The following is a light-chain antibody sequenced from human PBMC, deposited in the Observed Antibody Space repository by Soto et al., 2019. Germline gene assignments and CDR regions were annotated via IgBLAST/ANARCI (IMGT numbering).Light chain of an antibody. V-gene: IGKV1-5*01. Sequence: DIQMTQSLSTLSASVGDRVTITCRASQSISSWLAWYQQTPGKAPKPLIYDASSLESGVPSRFSGSGSGTEFTLTISSLQPDDFATYYCQQYESYPRTFGQGTKVDIK. CDR3: QQYESYPRT. CDR2: DAS. CDR1: QSISSW. J-gene: IGKJ1*01.